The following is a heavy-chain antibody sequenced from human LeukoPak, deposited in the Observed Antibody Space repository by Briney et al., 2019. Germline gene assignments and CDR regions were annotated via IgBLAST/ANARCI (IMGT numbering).Heavy chain of an antibody. Sequence: SETLSLTCTVSGGSISSYYWSWIRQPPGKGLEWIGYIYYSGSTSYNPSLKSRVTISVDTSKNQFSLKLSSVAAADTAVYYCASFSETAMVMVSGGQGPLVPVSS. D-gene: IGHD5-18*01. J-gene: IGHJ4*02. CDR3: ASFSETAMVMVS. V-gene: IGHV4-59*08. CDR1: GGSISSYY. CDR2: IYYSGST.